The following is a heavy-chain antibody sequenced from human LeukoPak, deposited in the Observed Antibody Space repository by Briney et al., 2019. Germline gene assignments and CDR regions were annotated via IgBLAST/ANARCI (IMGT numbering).Heavy chain of an antibody. J-gene: IGHJ4*02. CDR2: LKQGGSEK. CDR3: AREGTGGYYFDF. Sequence: GGSLRLSCAASGFSFSNYWMAWVRQAPGKGLEWVASLKQGGSEKYYVDSVKGRFAISRDDAKNSLFLQMNSLRSEDTAVYYCAREGTGGYYFDFWGQGTLVTVSS. V-gene: IGHV3-7*01. D-gene: IGHD2-15*01. CDR1: GFSFSNYW.